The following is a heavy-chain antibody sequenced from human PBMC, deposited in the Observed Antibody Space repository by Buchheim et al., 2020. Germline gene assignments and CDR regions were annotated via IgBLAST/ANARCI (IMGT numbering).Heavy chain of an antibody. V-gene: IGHV5-51*01. CDR1: GYSFSNHW. CDR2: IYPGDSDT. CDR3: ATRNLRYSNFDY. Sequence: EVQLVQSGAEVKKTGESLKISCKGSGYSFSNHWIGWVRQMPGKGLEWMGIIYPGDSDTKYSPSFQAQATFSADKSISTAYPQWSSLKASDTAMYYCATRNLRYSNFDYWGQGTL. D-gene: IGHD3-10*01. J-gene: IGHJ4*02.